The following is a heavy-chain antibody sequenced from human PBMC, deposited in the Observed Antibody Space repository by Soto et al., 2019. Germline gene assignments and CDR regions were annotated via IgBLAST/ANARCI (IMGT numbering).Heavy chain of an antibody. CDR3: TRDVSSGYFDL. CDR1: GFTFRNYG. V-gene: IGHV3-33*01. CDR2: IWYDGSNT. J-gene: IGHJ2*01. Sequence: QVQLVESGGGVVQPGRSLRLSCAASGFTFRNYGMHWVRQAPGKGLEWVAVIWYDGSNTYYADSVKGRFTISRDNSKNTLHLQMNGLRAEDTAVYYCTRDVSSGYFDLWGRGSLVTVSS.